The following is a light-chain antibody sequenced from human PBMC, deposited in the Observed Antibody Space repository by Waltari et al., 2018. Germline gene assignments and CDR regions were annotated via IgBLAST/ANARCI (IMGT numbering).Light chain of an antibody. Sequence: DIQMTQSPSTLSASVGDRVTITCRASQSINNWLAWFQQKPGKAPKVLIYDASSLESGVPSRCSGSGSGTEFTLTISSLQPDDFATYYCQQYNSFWTFGQGTKVEIK. V-gene: IGKV1-5*01. CDR2: DAS. CDR3: QQYNSFWT. CDR1: QSINNW. J-gene: IGKJ1*01.